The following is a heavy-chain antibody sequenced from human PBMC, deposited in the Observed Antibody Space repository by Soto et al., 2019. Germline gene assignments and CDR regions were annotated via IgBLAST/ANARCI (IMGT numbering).Heavy chain of an antibody. CDR2: ISGGGETI. V-gene: IGHV3-48*02. D-gene: IGHD6-19*01. CDR1: RFTFSDYS. Sequence: GGSLRLSCAASRFTFSDYSMNRVRQAPGKGLEWVSYISGGGETIYYADSVRGRFTISRDNAKNSLFLQMNSLREEDTAVYYCARESPASQGLPTRYCDYWGQGTLVTVSS. J-gene: IGHJ4*02. CDR3: ARESPASQGLPTRYCDY.